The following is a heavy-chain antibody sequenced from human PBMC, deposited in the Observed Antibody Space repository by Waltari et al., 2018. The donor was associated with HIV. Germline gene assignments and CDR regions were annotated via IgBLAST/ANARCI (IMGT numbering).Heavy chain of an antibody. D-gene: IGHD2-15*01. J-gene: IGHJ4*02. Sequence: QVQLQESGPGLVKPSETLSLTCTVSGGSISSYYWSWIRQPPGKGLEWIGYIYDSGSTNYNPSLKSLVTISVDTSKNQFSLKLSSVTAADTAVYYCARDKRDGGNHRAYFDYWGQGSLVTVSS. CDR1: GGSISSYY. V-gene: IGHV4-59*01. CDR3: ARDKRDGGNHRAYFDY. CDR2: IYDSGST.